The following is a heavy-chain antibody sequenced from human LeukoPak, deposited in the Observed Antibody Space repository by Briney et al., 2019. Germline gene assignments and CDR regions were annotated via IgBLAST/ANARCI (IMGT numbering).Heavy chain of an antibody. CDR1: GFTFSSYG. D-gene: IGHD3-10*01. Sequence: LRLSCAASGFTFSSYGMHWVRQAPGKGLEGVAGICYDGSNKYYADSVKGRFTISRDNSKNTLYLQMNRLRAEDTAVYYCARGVGTGAFDIWGQGTMVTVSS. CDR3: ARGVGTGAFDI. J-gene: IGHJ3*02. CDR2: ICYDGSNK. V-gene: IGHV3-33*01.